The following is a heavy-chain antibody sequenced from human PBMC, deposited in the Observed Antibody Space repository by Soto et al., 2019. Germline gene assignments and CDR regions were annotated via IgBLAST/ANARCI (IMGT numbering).Heavy chain of an antibody. CDR3: ARDSGWFDP. CDR1: GGSISGSY. Sequence: SETLSLTCTVSGGSISGSYWSWIRQTPGKVLEWVASIYHSGSTYYNPSLKSRVTMSVDTSNNQFALTLNSVTAADTAVYFCARDSGWFDPWGQGTLVTVSS. D-gene: IGHD7-27*01. J-gene: IGHJ5*02. V-gene: IGHV4-59*04. CDR2: IYHSGST.